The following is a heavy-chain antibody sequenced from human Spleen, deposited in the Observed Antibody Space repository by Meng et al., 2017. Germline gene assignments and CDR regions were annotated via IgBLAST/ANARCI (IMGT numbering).Heavy chain of an antibody. V-gene: IGHV6-1*01. CDR3: VRGGGAFDY. D-gene: IGHD1-26*01. Sequence: LRLSCAISGDSVSSNSVAWNWIRQSPSRGLEWLGRTYYRSKWNNEYAVSVKSRITISPDTSKNQFSLQLNSVTPEDTAVYYCVRGGGAFDYWGQGTLVTVSS. CDR1: GDSVSSNSVA. CDR2: TYYRSKWNN. J-gene: IGHJ4*02.